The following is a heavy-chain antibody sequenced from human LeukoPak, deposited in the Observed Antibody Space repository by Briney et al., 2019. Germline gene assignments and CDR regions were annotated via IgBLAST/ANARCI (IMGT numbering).Heavy chain of an antibody. CDR3: AKDTFGDYYDSSGYTGY. D-gene: IGHD3-22*01. V-gene: IGHV3-23*01. CDR1: GFTFSSYA. CDR2: ISGSGGST. Sequence: GGSLRLSCAASGFTFSSYAMSWVRRAPGKGLEWVSAISGSGGSTYYADSVKGRFTISRDNSKNTLYLQMNSLRAEDTAVYYCAKDTFGDYYDSSGYTGYWGQGTLVTVSS. J-gene: IGHJ4*02.